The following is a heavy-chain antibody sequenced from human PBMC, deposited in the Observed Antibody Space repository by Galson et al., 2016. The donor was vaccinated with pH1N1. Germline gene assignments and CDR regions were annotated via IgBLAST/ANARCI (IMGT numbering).Heavy chain of an antibody. V-gene: IGHV3-7*01. Sequence: SGAEVKEPGESLRLSCAVSGFTLSVYWMSWVRQAPGKGLEWVANAKQGGSEKHYADSVKGRFTISIDPAKDSVYLQMNSVRADDTGVYYCARDLGHWLAGFDTWGQGTLVAVSS. CDR3: ARDLGHWLAGFDT. D-gene: IGHD3-9*01. J-gene: IGHJ4*02. CDR2: AKQGGSEK. CDR1: GFTLSVYW.